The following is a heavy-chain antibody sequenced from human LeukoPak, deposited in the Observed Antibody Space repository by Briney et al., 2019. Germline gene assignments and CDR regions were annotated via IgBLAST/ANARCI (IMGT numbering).Heavy chain of an antibody. CDR1: GYTFTGYY. V-gene: IGHV1-2*02. D-gene: IGHD3-22*01. J-gene: IGHJ5*02. CDR3: ARAAYSSGPSPRNWFDP. CDR2: IHPNSGGT. Sequence: ASVKVSCKASGYTFTGYYMHWVRQAPGQGLEWMGWIHPNSGGTYYAQKFQGRVTMTRDTSISTAYMELSRLRSEDTAVYYCARAAYSSGPSPRNWFDPWGQGTLVTVSS.